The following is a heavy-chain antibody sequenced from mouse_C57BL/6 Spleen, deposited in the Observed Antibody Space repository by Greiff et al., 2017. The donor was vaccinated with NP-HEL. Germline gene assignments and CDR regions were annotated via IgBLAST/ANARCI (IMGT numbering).Heavy chain of an antibody. Sequence: EVQLQQSGPVLVKPGASVKMSCKASGYTFTDYYMNWVKQSHGKSLEWIGVINPYNGGTSYNQKFKGKATLTVDKSSSTAYMELNSLTSEDSAVYYCARRPGTEAMDYWGQGTSVTVSS. D-gene: IGHD3-3*01. CDR1: GYTFTDYY. CDR3: ARRPGTEAMDY. CDR2: INPYNGGT. V-gene: IGHV1-19*01. J-gene: IGHJ4*01.